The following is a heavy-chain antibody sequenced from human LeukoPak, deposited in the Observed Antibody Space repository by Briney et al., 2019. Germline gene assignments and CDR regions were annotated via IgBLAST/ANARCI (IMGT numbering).Heavy chain of an antibody. D-gene: IGHD1-26*01. Sequence: GGSLRLSCAASGFTVSTHYMSWVRQAPGKGLEWVSVIYTGGSISYADSVKGRFTISRDNSKNTLYLQMNSLRAEDTAVYYCARGRANVGASASDIGGQGTMVTVSS. V-gene: IGHV3-53*01. CDR2: IYTGGSI. CDR1: GFTVSTHY. J-gene: IGHJ3*02. CDR3: ARGRANVGASASDI.